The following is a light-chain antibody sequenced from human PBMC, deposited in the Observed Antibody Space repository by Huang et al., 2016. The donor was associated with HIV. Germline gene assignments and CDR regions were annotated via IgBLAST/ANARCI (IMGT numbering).Light chain of an antibody. CDR2: AAS. CDR1: QGISPS. J-gene: IGKJ4*01. Sequence: IQLTQSPSSLSASIGDRVTITCRASQGISPSLAWYQQKPGKAPNLLIVAASSLRSWVPSRFSGSRSGTVFTRSISSLQPEDFATYFCQQLRSYPLTFGGGTKVEIK. V-gene: IGKV1-9*01. CDR3: QQLRSYPLT.